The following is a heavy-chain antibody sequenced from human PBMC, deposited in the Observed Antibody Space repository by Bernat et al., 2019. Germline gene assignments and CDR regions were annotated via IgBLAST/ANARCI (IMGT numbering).Heavy chain of an antibody. D-gene: IGHD3-3*01. J-gene: IGHJ4*02. CDR1: GFSLSTSGVG. CDR3: AHLDLWSGYFGGGLGCFDY. V-gene: IGHV2-5*02. CDR2: IYWDDDK. Sequence: QITLKESGPTLVKPTQTLTLTCTFSGFSLSTSGVGVGWIRQPPGKALEWLALIYWDDDKRYSPSLKSRLTITKDTSKNQVFLTMTNMDPVDTATYYCAHLDLWSGYFGGGLGCFDYWGQGTLVTVSS.